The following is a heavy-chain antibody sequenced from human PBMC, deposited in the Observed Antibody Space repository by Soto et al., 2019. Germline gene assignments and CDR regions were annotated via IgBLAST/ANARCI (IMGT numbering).Heavy chain of an antibody. V-gene: IGHV3-21*01. D-gene: IGHD5-18*01. J-gene: IGHJ6*02. CDR2: ISSSSSYI. CDR3: ARDLVMVDTATVESYYYYGMDV. Sequence: GGSLRLSCAASGFTFSSYSMNLVRQAPGKGLEWVSSISSSSSYIYYADSVKGRFTISRDNAKNSLYLQMNSLRAEDTAVYYCARDLVMVDTATVESYYYYGMDVWGQGTTVTVSS. CDR1: GFTFSSYS.